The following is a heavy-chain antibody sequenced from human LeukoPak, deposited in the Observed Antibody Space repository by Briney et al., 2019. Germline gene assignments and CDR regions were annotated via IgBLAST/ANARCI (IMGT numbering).Heavy chain of an antibody. D-gene: IGHD3-10*01. CDR2: ISGSGGST. J-gene: IGHJ4*02. CDR3: AKGLLLLWFGELDY. CDR1: GFTFSSHA. V-gene: IGHV3-23*01. Sequence: PGGSLRLSCAASGFTFSSHAMSWVRQAPGKGLEWVSAISGSGGSTYYADSVKGRFTISRDNSKNTLYLQMNSLRAEDTAVYYCAKGLLLLWFGELDYWGQGTLVTVSS.